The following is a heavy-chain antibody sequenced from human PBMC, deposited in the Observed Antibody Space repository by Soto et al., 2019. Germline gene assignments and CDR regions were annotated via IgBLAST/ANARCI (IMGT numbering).Heavy chain of an antibody. Sequence: EVQLVESGGGLVQPGGSLRLSCAASGFTFSSYWMSWVRQAPGKGLEWVANIKQDGSEKYYVDSVKGRFTISRDNAKNYLYLQKNSLRAEDTAVYYCARLGDGDYGGTFDYWGQGTLVSVS. CDR1: GFTFSSYW. CDR3: ARLGDGDYGGTFDY. D-gene: IGHD4-17*01. J-gene: IGHJ4*02. V-gene: IGHV3-7*01. CDR2: IKQDGSEK.